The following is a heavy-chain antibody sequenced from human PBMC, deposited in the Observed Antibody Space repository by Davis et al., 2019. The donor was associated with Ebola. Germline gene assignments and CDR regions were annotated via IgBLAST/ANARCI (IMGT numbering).Heavy chain of an antibody. CDR2: INPSGDDT. D-gene: IGHD1-1*01. CDR3: ARRLEAWDF. V-gene: IGHV1-46*01. Sequence: ASVKVSCKASGYTFVSHYMHWVRQAPGQGLEWMGRINPSGDDTIYAQKFQGRVTMFSDTSTSTAYMELSSLRSEDTAVYYCARRLEAWDFWGQGTLVTVSS. J-gene: IGHJ4*02. CDR1: GYTFVSHY.